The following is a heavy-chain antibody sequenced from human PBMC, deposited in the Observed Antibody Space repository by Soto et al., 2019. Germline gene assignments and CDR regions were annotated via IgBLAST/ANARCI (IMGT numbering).Heavy chain of an antibody. CDR1: GFTFSSYG. V-gene: IGHV3-33*01. CDR2: RWSDGSNK. Sequence: GGSLRLSCAASGFTFSSYGMHWVRQAPGKGLERVAARWSDGSNKYYADSVKGRFTISRDNSKNTLYLQMNSLRAEDTAVYYCAREHYGDCGYYCGRDGWGQGTTITASS. J-gene: IGHJ6*02. CDR3: AREHYGDCGYYCGRDG. D-gene: IGHD4-17*01.